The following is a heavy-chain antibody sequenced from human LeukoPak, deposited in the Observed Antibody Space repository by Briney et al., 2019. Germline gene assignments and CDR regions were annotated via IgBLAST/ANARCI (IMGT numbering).Heavy chain of an antibody. D-gene: IGHD6-19*01. CDR1: GYTFTSYG. CDR3: ARSAVAGTMGAEYFQH. Sequence: ASVKVSCKASGYTFTSYGISWVRQAPGQGLEWMGWISAYNGNTNYAQKLQGRVTMTTDTSTSTAYMELGSLRSDDTAVYYCARSAVAGTMGAEYFQHWGQGTLVTVSS. CDR2: ISAYNGNT. V-gene: IGHV1-18*01. J-gene: IGHJ1*01.